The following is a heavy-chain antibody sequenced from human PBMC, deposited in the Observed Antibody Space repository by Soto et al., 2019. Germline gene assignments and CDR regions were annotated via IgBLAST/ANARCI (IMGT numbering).Heavy chain of an antibody. CDR1: GGSFSGHS. J-gene: IGHJ5*01. CDR2: INHSGRV. D-gene: IGHD3-22*01. CDR3: STRSYDTNGYYRFDP. V-gene: IGHV4-34*01. Sequence: QVQLQQWGAGLLKPSETLSLTCAVYGGSFSGHSWTWIRQSPGKGLEWIGDINHSGRVNYIPSLKSRATRALDTSKNHFSLTLSAVTAADTAMYYCSTRSYDTNGYYRFDPWGQGTLVTVSS.